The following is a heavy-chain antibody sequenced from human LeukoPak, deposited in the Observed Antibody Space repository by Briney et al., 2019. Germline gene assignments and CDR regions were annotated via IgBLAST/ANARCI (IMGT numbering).Heavy chain of an antibody. V-gene: IGHV1-46*01. Sequence: ASVKVSCKASGYTFTSYYMQWVRQAPGQGLEWMGIINPSGGSTSYAQKFQGRVTMTRDTSTSTVYMELSSLRSEDTAVYYCARGQEPPASHIVVVTADFDYWGQGTLVTVSS. CDR2: INPSGGST. J-gene: IGHJ4*02. CDR3: ARGQEPPASHIVVVTADFDY. CDR1: GYTFTSYY. D-gene: IGHD2-21*02.